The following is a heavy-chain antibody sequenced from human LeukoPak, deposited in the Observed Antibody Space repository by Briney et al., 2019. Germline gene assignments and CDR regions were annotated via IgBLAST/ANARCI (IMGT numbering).Heavy chain of an antibody. Sequence: PGGSLRLSCAASGFTFSSYGMHWVRQAPGKGLEWVALISYDGSNKYYADSVKGRFTISRDNSKNTLYLQVNSLRAEDTAVYYCAKARDTYGYPEDAFDIWGQGTMVTVSS. CDR3: AKARDTYGYPEDAFDI. D-gene: IGHD5-18*01. J-gene: IGHJ3*02. V-gene: IGHV3-30*18. CDR2: ISYDGSNK. CDR1: GFTFSSYG.